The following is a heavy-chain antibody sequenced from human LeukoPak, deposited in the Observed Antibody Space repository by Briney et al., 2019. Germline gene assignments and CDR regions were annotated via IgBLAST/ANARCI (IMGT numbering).Heavy chain of an antibody. CDR2: INHSGST. J-gene: IGHJ6*03. CDR3: ARLTMVRGVFLNYYYYMDV. CDR1: GGSFSGYY. V-gene: IGHV4-34*01. Sequence: SETLSLTCAVYGGSFSGYYWSWIRQPPGKGLEWIGEINHSGSTNYNPSLKSRVTISVDTSKNQFSLKLSSVTAADTAVYYCARLTMVRGVFLNYYYYMDVWGKGTTVTVSS. D-gene: IGHD3-10*01.